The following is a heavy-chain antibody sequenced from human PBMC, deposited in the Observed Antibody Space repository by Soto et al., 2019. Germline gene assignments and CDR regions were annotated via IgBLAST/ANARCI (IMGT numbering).Heavy chain of an antibody. V-gene: IGHV3-11*06. Sequence: QVQLVESGGGLVKPGGSLRLSCVASELSITDYYMSWIRQAPGKGLEWVSDISGSGSFTNYADSVKGRFTISRDNAMNSLYLQMNSLRAEDTAVYFCARDRLGMFYGPDVWGQGTTVTVSS. CDR3: ARDRLGMFYGPDV. CDR1: ELSITDYY. J-gene: IGHJ6*02. D-gene: IGHD7-27*01. CDR2: ISGSGSFT.